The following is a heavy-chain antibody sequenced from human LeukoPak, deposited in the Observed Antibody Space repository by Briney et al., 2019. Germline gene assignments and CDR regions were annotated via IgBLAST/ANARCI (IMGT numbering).Heavy chain of an antibody. J-gene: IGHJ4*02. CDR3: AKDRSGSYSGFDY. CDR1: GXTFSSYA. V-gene: IGHV3-23*01. CDR2: ISGSGGST. Sequence: GGSLRLSCAASGXTFSSYAMSWVRQAPGKGLEWVSVISGSGGSTYYADSVKGRFTISRDSSKNTLYLQMNSLRAEDTAVYYCAKDRSGSYSGFDYWGQGTLVTVSS. D-gene: IGHD1-26*01.